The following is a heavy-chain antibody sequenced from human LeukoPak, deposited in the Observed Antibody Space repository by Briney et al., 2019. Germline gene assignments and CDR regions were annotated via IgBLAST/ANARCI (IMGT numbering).Heavy chain of an antibody. Sequence: GGSLRLPCAASGFTFSRYWMNWVRQAPGKGLEWVANIKQDGSEKYYVDSVKGRFTISRDNAKNSLYLQMNSLRAEDTAVYYCATLYNSGWYEYWGQGTLVTVSS. J-gene: IGHJ4*02. D-gene: IGHD6-19*01. V-gene: IGHV3-7*05. CDR3: ATLYNSGWYEY. CDR2: IKQDGSEK. CDR1: GFTFSRYW.